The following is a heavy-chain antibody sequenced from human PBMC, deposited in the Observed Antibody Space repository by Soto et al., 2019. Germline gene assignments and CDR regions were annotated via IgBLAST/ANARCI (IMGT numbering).Heavy chain of an antibody. J-gene: IGHJ4*02. CDR2: IYYSGST. V-gene: IGHV4-39*07. D-gene: IGHD7-27*01. CDR1: GYSVGLSCC. Sequence: GYSVGLSCCWVWIRQPPGKGLEWIGSIYYSGSTDYDPSLKSRVTISVDTSKNQFSLKLSSVTAADTAVYYCARRWGTYFDFWGQGTLVTVS. CDR3: ARRWGTYFDF.